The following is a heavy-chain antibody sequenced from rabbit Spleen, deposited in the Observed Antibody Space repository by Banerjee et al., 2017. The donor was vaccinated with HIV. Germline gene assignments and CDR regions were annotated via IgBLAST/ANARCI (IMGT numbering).Heavy chain of an antibody. J-gene: IGHJ6*01. Sequence: QSLEESGGDLVKPEGSLTLTCTASGFSFGSSYYMCWVRQAPGKGLEWIGCIYTSSGSTYYASWAKGRFTISKTSTTVTLQMTSLTAADTATYFCARDAATSFSSYGMDLWGQGTLVTVS. CDR1: GFSFGSSYY. D-gene: IGHD8-1*01. CDR2: IYTSSGST. CDR3: ARDAATSFSSYGMDL. V-gene: IGHV1S40*01.